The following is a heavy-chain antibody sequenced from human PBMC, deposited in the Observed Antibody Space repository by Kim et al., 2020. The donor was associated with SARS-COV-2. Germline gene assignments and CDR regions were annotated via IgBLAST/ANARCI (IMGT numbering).Heavy chain of an antibody. V-gene: IGHV3-49*03. Sequence: GGSLRLSCTASGFTFGDYAMSWFRQAPGKGLEWVGFIRSKAYGGTTEYAASVKGRFTISRDDSKSIAYLQMNSLKTEDTAVYYCSVLMVYAALPFDYWGQGTLVTVSS. J-gene: IGHJ4*02. D-gene: IGHD2-8*01. CDR3: SVLMVYAALPFDY. CDR1: GFTFGDYA. CDR2: IRSKAYGGTT.